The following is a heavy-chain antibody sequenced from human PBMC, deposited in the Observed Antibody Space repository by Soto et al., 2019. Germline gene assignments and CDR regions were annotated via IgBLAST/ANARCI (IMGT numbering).Heavy chain of an antibody. CDR2: INPSDGST. CDR3: ARDLGEMISHTYYRGFGF. V-gene: IGHV1-46*01. CDR1: GYAFTNYY. Sequence: ASVKVSCKASGYAFTNYYMHWVRQAPGQGLEWMGIINPSDGSTTYAQKFQGRLTMTRDTSTTTVSLELVSLTSEDTAVYYCARDLGEMISHTYYRGFGFWGLGTLVTVSS. D-gene: IGHD3-22*01. J-gene: IGHJ4*02.